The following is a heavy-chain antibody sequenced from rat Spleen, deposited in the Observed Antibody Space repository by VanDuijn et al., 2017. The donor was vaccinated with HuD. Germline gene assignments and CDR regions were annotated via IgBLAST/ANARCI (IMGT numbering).Heavy chain of an antibody. CDR1: GFTFNNYG. D-gene: IGHD1-9*01. CDR3: ARPTTGIPFNY. CDR2: ISYDGSST. V-gene: IGHV5-29*01. J-gene: IGHJ2*01. Sequence: EVKLVESGGGLVQPGRSLKLSCAASGFTFNNYGMAWVRQAPTRGLEWVATISYDGSSTYYRDSVKGRFTISRDNAKSTLYLQMGSLRSDDTAIYYCARPTTGIPFNYWGQGVMVTVSS.